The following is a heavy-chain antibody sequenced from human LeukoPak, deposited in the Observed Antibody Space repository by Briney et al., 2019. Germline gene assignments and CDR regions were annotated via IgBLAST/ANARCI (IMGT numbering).Heavy chain of an antibody. CDR2: INPNSGGT. V-gene: IGHV1-2*02. Sequence: GASVKVSCKASGYTFTGYYMHWVRQAPGQGLEWMGWINPNSGGTNYAQKFQGRVTMTRDTSISTAYMELSRLRSDDTAVYYCARRGPTIFGVVIMPYYYYGMDVWGQGTTVTVSS. D-gene: IGHD3-3*01. CDR1: GYTFTGYY. CDR3: ARRGPTIFGVVIMPYYYYGMDV. J-gene: IGHJ6*02.